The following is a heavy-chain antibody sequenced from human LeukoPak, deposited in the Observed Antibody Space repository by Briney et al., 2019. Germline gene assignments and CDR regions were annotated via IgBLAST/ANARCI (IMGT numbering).Heavy chain of an antibody. J-gene: IGHJ4*02. CDR3: ARESEWFGEPFDY. CDR1: GGTFSSYA. CDR2: IIPIFGTA. Sequence: ASVKVSCKASGGTFSSYAIRWVRQAPGQGLEWMGGIIPIFGTANYAQKFQGRVTITADESTSTAYMELSSLRSEDTAVYYCARESEWFGEPFDYWGQGTLVTVSS. D-gene: IGHD3-10*01. V-gene: IGHV1-69*13.